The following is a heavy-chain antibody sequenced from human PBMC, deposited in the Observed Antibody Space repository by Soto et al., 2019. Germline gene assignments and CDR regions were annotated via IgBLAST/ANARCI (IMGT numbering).Heavy chain of an antibody. D-gene: IGHD2-21*02. CDR3: GSRLTEFYDY. Sequence: GGSLRLSCAASGFTFSIYAMSWVRQAPGKGLEWVSSIDSATGTNTYYADSVKGRFTVSRDNSKNTLFLQMDSLRAEDTALYNCGSRLTEFYDYWGQGTLVTVSS. V-gene: IGHV3-23*05. CDR1: GFTFSIYA. J-gene: IGHJ4*02. CDR2: IDSATGTNT.